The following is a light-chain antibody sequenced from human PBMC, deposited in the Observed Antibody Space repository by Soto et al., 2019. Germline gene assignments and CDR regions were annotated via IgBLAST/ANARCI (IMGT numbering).Light chain of an antibody. Sequence: EIGMTQSASAVSVSPGERATLSCRASQSVSRNLAWYQQKPGQPPRLLIYDASTRATGVPARFGGSGSGTEFTLTISGLQSEDFAVYYCQQYGDWPPDPFGQGTKVDIK. CDR2: DAS. CDR1: QSVSRN. CDR3: QQYGDWPPDP. J-gene: IGKJ2*01. V-gene: IGKV3-15*01.